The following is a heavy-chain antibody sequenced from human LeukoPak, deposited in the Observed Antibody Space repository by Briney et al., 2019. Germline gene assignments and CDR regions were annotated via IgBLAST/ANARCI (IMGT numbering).Heavy chain of an antibody. CDR1: GFAFDDYA. V-gene: IGHV3-9*01. D-gene: IGHD3-3*01. J-gene: IGHJ3*01. CDR2: ISWNSGDT. CDR3: AKDRKSKDLDSIDV. Sequence: SLRLSCAASGFAFDDYAMHWVRQVPGKGLEWVSGISWNSGDTGYADSVKGRFTISRDNAKISLYLQINSLRPEDTALYYCAKDRKSKDLDSIDVWGQGTMVTVSS.